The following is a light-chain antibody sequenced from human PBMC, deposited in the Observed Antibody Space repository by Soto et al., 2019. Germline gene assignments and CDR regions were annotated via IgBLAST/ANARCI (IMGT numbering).Light chain of an antibody. J-gene: IGKJ2*01. V-gene: IGKV3-20*01. CDR3: QQYGGSPPAYT. Sequence: EVVLTQSPGPLSLSPGERATLSCRASQSVDRNYLSWFQHKRGQPPRVLVFATSSRAAGTPVRFSGSGSGTNFTLTITRVEPEDFGVAYCQQYGGSPPAYTFGLGTKLEI. CDR1: QSVDRNY. CDR2: ATS.